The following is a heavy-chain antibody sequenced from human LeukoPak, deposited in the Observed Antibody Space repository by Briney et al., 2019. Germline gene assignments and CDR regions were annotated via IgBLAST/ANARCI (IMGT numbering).Heavy chain of an antibody. Sequence: ASVKVSCXASGGTFSSYAISWVRQAPGQGLKWMGGIIPIFGTANYAQKFQDRVTITADESTSTAYMELSSLRSEDTAVYYCARGRDTYYDFWSGYNSWFDPWGQGNLVTVSS. D-gene: IGHD3-3*01. CDR2: IIPIFGTA. V-gene: IGHV1-69*13. J-gene: IGHJ5*02. CDR1: GGTFSSYA. CDR3: ARGRDTYYDFWSGYNSWFDP.